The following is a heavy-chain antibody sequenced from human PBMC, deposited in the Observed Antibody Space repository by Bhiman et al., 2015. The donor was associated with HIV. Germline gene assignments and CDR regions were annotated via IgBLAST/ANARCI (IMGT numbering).Heavy chain of an antibody. J-gene: IGHJ5*02. CDR3: ARGSSSSLSAERFDP. Sequence: QVQLVESGGGVVQPGRSLRLSCAASGFTFSNYAMDWVRQAPGKGLEWVAVISYDGSNKYYADSVKGRFTISRDNSKNTLYLQMNSLRAEDTAVYYCARGSSSSLSAERFDPWGREPWSPSPQ. V-gene: IGHV3-30*03. CDR2: ISYDGSNK. D-gene: IGHD6-6*01. CDR1: GFTFSNYA.